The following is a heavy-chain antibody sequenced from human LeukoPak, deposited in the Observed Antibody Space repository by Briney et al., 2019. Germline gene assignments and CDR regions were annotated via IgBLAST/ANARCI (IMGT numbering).Heavy chain of an antibody. J-gene: IGHJ5*02. CDR1: GGSISSGDYY. V-gene: IGHV4-30-4*08. D-gene: IGHD2-2*01. CDR2: IYYSGST. Sequence: SQTLSLTCTVSGGSISSGDYYWSWIRQPPGKGLVWIGYIYYSGSTYYNPSLKSRVTISVDTSKNQFSLKLSSVTAADTAVYYCARERIVVVPAAPWVYNWFDPWGQGTLVTVSS. CDR3: ARERIVVVPAAPWVYNWFDP.